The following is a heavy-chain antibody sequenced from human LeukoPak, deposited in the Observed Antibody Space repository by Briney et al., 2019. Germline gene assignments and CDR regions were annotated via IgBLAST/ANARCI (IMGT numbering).Heavy chain of an antibody. CDR2: IYYSGST. Sequence: TSETLSLTCTVSGGSISSSSYYWGWIRQPPGKGLEWIGSIYYSGSTYYNPSLKSRVTISVDTSKNQFSLKLSSVTAADTAVYYCARLQNAIFGVVITALDYWGQGTLVTVSS. D-gene: IGHD3-3*01. CDR3: ARLQNAIFGVVITALDY. CDR1: GGSISSSSYY. V-gene: IGHV4-39*01. J-gene: IGHJ4*02.